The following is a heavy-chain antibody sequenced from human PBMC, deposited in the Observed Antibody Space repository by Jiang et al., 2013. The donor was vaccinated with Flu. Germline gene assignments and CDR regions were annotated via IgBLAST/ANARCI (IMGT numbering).Heavy chain of an antibody. V-gene: IGHV1-46*01. J-gene: IGHJ6*02. CDR3: AREGYGYNFRSYYYYGMDV. CDR2: INPSGGST. Sequence: GAEVKKPGASVKVSCKASGYTFTSYYMHWVRQAPGQGLEWMGIINPSGGSTSYAQKFQGRVTMTRDTSTSTVYMELSSLRSEDTAVYYCAREGYGYNFRSYYYYGMDVWGQGTTVTVSS. CDR1: GYTFTSYY. D-gene: IGHD5-24*01.